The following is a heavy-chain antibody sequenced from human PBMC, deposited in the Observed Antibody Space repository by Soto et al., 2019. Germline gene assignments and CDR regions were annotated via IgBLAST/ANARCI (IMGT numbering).Heavy chain of an antibody. Sequence: GGSLRLSCAASGFTFDDYAMHWVRQAPGKGLEWVSGISWNSGSIAYADSVKGRHTISRDNAKNSLYLQMNSLRAEDTALYYCAKDTTSVPHYHDSNGYVEGAFDMWSQGTMVTVSS. CDR1: GFTFDDYA. D-gene: IGHD3-22*01. V-gene: IGHV3-9*01. J-gene: IGHJ3*02. CDR3: AKDTTSVPHYHDSNGYVEGAFDM. CDR2: ISWNSGSI.